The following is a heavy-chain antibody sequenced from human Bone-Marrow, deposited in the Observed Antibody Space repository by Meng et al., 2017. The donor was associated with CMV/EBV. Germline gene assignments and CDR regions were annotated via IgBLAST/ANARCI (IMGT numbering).Heavy chain of an antibody. CDR1: GGTFSSYA. Sequence: GASLKISCKASGGTFSSYAISWVRQAPGQGLEWMGGIIPIFGTANYEQKFQGRVTITTDESTSTAYMELSSLRSEDTAVYYCARVSGSYYSATQEFDYWGQGTLVTVS. J-gene: IGHJ4*02. V-gene: IGHV1-69*05. CDR3: ARVSGSYYSATQEFDY. CDR2: IIPIFGTA. D-gene: IGHD1-26*01.